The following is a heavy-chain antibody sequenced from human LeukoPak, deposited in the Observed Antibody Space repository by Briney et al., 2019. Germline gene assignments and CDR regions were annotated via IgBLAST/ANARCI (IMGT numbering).Heavy chain of an antibody. CDR2: IIPIFGTA. J-gene: IGHJ6*02. CDR1: GYTFTSYY. CDR3: ARHSTTVRFLEWSVPRYYYGMDV. V-gene: IGHV1-69*13. Sequence: SVKVSCKASGYTFTSYYMHWVRQAPGQGLEWMGGIIPIFGTANYAQKFQGRVTITADESTSTAYMELSSLRSEDTAVYYCARHSTTVRFLEWSVPRYYYGMDVWGQGTTVTVSS. D-gene: IGHD3-3*01.